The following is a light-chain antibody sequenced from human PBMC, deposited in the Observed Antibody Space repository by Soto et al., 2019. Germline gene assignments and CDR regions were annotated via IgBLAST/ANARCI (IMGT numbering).Light chain of an antibody. CDR1: SNDVGTYNL. V-gene: IGLV2-23*01. Sequence: QSALTQPASVSGSPGHSITISCTGISNDVGTYNLVSWYQHHPGKAPKLIIYEASKRPSGVPNRFSGSKSGNTASLTISGLHAEDEADYYCCSYGRSVVFGGGTKVTVL. CDR3: CSYGRSVV. J-gene: IGLJ2*01. CDR2: EAS.